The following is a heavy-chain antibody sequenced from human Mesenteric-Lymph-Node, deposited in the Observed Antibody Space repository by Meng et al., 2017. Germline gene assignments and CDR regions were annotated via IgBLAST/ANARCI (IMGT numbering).Heavy chain of an antibody. CDR2: ISKSGENT. Sequence: GGSLRLSCAASGFTFNYYPMTWVRQAPGKGLEWVSSISKSGENTYYADSVKGRFTISRDNSKNTLYLQINSLRAEDTAVYYCARPDRGTVVTPLWNYWGQGTLVTVSS. CDR1: GFTFNYYP. J-gene: IGHJ4*02. V-gene: IGHV3-23*01. D-gene: IGHD4-23*01. CDR3: ARPDRGTVVTPLWNY.